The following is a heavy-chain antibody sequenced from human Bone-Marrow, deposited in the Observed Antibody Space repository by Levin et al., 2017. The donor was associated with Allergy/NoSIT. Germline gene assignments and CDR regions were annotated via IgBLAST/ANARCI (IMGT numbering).Heavy chain of an antibody. J-gene: IGHJ4*02. CDR1: GFTFSSYW. CDR2: IRQDGGQK. V-gene: IGHV3-7*04. D-gene: IGHD1-14*01. CDR3: ARGQTTQIN. Sequence: VASVKVSCAASGFTFSSYWMSWVRQAPGKGLEWVANIRQDGGQKYYVNSVRGRFTISRDNAKSSLDLQMNTLRADDTAVYYCARGQTTQINWGQGTLVIVSS.